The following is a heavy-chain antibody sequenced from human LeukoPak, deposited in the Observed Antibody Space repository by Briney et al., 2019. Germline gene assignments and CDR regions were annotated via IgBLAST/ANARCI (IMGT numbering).Heavy chain of an antibody. Sequence: GGSLRLSCAASGFTFSSYSMNWVRQAPGKGLEWVSYISSSSSTIYYADSVKGRFTISRDNAKNSLYLQMNSLRAEDTAVYYCARDARITIFGVVIGDAFGIWGQGTMVTVSS. D-gene: IGHD3-3*01. CDR2: ISSSSSTI. CDR1: GFTFSSYS. V-gene: IGHV3-48*01. J-gene: IGHJ3*02. CDR3: ARDARITIFGVVIGDAFGI.